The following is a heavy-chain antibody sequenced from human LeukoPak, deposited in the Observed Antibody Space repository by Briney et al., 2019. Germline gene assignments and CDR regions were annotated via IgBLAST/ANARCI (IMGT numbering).Heavy chain of an antibody. CDR3: ARVGCSSTSCYRGYSYDY. Sequence: SQTLSLTCAVSGGSISSGGYSWSWIRQPPGKGLEWIGYIYYSGSTNYNPSLKSRVTISVDTSKNQFSLKLSSVTAADTAVYYCARVGCSSTSCYRGYSYDYWGQGTLVTVSS. D-gene: IGHD2-2*01. J-gene: IGHJ4*02. CDR1: GGSISSGGYS. CDR2: IYYSGST. V-gene: IGHV4-61*08.